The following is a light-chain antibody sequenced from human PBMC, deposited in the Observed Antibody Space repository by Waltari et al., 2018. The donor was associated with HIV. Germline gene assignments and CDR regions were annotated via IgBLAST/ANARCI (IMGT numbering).Light chain of an antibody. Sequence: DAEVTQSLESLTLSVGASATLKCHSSSSLLYTYNNKSSLAWYQQKPGQRPRLLIYWASTRDSGVPDRFNGSGSGTDFTLTISSLQAEDVAFYSCQQYYSLPYTFGQGTKLEIK. CDR3: QQYYSLPYT. CDR1: SSLLYTYNNKSS. J-gene: IGKJ2*01. CDR2: WAS. V-gene: IGKV4-1*01.